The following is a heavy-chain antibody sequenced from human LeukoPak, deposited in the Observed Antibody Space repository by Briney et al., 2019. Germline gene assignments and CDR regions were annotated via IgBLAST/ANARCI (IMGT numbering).Heavy chain of an antibody. CDR2: IIPIFGTA. Sequence: SVKVSCKASGYAFNSYDISWVRQAPGQGLEWMGGIIPIFGTANYAQKFQGRVTITADESTSTAYMELSSLRSEDTTVYYCASVRYYYDSNGYYYVGDFDYWGQGTLVTVSS. D-gene: IGHD3-22*01. CDR3: ASVRYYYDSNGYYYVGDFDY. J-gene: IGHJ4*02. CDR1: GYAFNSYD. V-gene: IGHV1-69*13.